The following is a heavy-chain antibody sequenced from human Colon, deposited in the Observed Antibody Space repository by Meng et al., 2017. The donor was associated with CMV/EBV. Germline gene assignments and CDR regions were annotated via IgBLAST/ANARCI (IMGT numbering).Heavy chain of an antibody. J-gene: IGHJ4*02. Sequence: VRTSGVTVGWIRQAPGKAREWLALISWNGDKRYSPSLKSRLTVTTDTSKNQVVLTMTVMDPADTATYYCASTSPGLAAAGYLYFDFWGQGTLVTVSS. V-gene: IGHV2-5*01. CDR2: ISWNGDK. D-gene: IGHD6-13*01. CDR1: VRTSGVT. CDR3: ASTSPGLAAAGYLYFDF.